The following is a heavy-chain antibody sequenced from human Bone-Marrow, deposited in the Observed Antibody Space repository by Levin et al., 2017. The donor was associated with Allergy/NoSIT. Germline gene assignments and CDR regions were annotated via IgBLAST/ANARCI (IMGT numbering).Heavy chain of an antibody. CDR2: ISANNGNT. Sequence: ASVKVSCKASGYTFINYGVTWVRQAPGQGLEWMGLISANNGNTDYAQNFQGRVTMTTDTSTNTAYMELRGLTSDDTALYYCVRDLRYNWNDVDFWGQGTLVTVSS. CDR1: GYTFINYG. D-gene: IGHD1-1*01. V-gene: IGHV1-18*01. J-gene: IGHJ4*02. CDR3: VRDLRYNWNDVDF.